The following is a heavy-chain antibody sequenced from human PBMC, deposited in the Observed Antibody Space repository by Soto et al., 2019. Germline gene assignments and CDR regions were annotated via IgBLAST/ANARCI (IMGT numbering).Heavy chain of an antibody. CDR2: IIPIFGTA. Sequence: QVQLVQSGAEVKKPGSSVKVSCTASGGTFSSYAISWVRQAPGQGLEWMGGIIPIFGTANYAQKFQGRVTITADDSTSTAYMELSSLRSEDTAVYYCARAEGRPYCSGGSCYFDYWGQGTLVTVSS. V-gene: IGHV1-69*01. CDR1: GGTFSSYA. J-gene: IGHJ4*02. CDR3: ARAEGRPYCSGGSCYFDY. D-gene: IGHD2-15*01.